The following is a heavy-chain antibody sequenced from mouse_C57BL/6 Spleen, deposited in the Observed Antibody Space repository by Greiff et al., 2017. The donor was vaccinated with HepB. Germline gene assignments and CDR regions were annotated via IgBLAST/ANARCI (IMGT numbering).Heavy chain of an antibody. D-gene: IGHD2-1*01. Sequence: EVKVVESGGDLVKPGGSLKLSCAASGFTFSSYGMSWVRQTPDKRLEWVATISSGGSYTYYPDSVKGRFTISRDNAKNTLYLQMSSLKSEDTAMYYCARPEGNPAWFAYWGQGTLVTVSA. J-gene: IGHJ3*01. V-gene: IGHV5-6*01. CDR3: ARPEGNPAWFAY. CDR1: GFTFSSYG. CDR2: ISSGGSYT.